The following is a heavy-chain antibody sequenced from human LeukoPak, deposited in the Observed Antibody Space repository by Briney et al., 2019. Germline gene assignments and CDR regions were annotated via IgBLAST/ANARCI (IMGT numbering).Heavy chain of an antibody. CDR2: ISGGGDTT. V-gene: IGHV3-23*01. J-gene: IGHJ4*02. CDR3: VVVSGYSYGFSDY. CDR1: GFNFANHA. D-gene: IGHD5-18*01. Sequence: GGSLRLSCAASGFNFANHAMSWVRQTPGKGLEWVSAISGGGDTTYYADSVRGRFTISRDNSKDTLFLQMHSLRPGDTAVYYCVVVSGYSYGFSDYWGQGTLVTVSS.